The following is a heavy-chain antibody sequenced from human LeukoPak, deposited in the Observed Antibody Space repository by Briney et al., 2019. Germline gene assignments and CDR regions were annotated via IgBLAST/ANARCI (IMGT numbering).Heavy chain of an antibody. D-gene: IGHD4-17*01. V-gene: IGHV3-48*01. CDR3: VRGGPGGDYDY. CDR1: GFTFSSYS. Sequence: GGSLRLSCAASGFTFSSYSMNWVRQAPGKGLQFVSYISSLGNTIYYADSVEGRFTISRDNTKRSLYLQMNTLRAEDTAMYYCVRGGPGGDYDYWGQGTLVTVSS. CDR2: ISSLGNTI. J-gene: IGHJ4*02.